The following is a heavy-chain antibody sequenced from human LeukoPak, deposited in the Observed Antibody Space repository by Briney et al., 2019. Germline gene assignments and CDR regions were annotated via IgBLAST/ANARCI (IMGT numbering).Heavy chain of an antibody. J-gene: IGHJ4*02. Sequence: PGGSLRLSCAAPGFMFHDYAIHWVRQAPGKGLEWVSLISGDGGSTFHADSVKGRFTISRDNSKNSLYLQMNSLRSDDTALYYCARESESSGWYDYWGQGTLVTVSS. CDR2: ISGDGGST. CDR1: GFMFHDYA. V-gene: IGHV3-43*02. D-gene: IGHD6-19*01. CDR3: ARESESSGWYDY.